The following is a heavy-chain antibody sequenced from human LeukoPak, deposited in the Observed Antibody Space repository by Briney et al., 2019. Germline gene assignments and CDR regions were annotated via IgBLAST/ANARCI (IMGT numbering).Heavy chain of an antibody. D-gene: IGHD5-12*01. CDR2: IDSGGYA. CDR3: AKRADGYNYVDY. V-gene: IGHV3-23*01. Sequence: GGSLRLSCAASGFTFSTYDMHWVRQPPGKGLEWVSAIDSGGYAYYAASVKGRFTISRDNSKNTLYLQMNSLGADDTAVYYCAKRADGYNYVDYWGQGTLVTVSS. J-gene: IGHJ4*02. CDR1: GFTFSTYD.